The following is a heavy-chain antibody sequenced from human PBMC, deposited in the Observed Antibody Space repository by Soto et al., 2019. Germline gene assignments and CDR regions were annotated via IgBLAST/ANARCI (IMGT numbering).Heavy chain of an antibody. J-gene: IGHJ5*02. CDR3: AREGGVLRMSNWLDP. CDR2: IYHSGST. D-gene: IGHD3-3*01. Sequence: TSETLSLTCTVSGDSVSSDSYYWSWIRQPPGKTLEWIGYIYHSGSTSYNPSLQSRVTMSIDTSKNQFSLNLTSVTAADTAIYYCAREGGVLRMSNWLDPWGQGTLVTVS. V-gene: IGHV4-61*01. CDR1: GDSVSSDSYY.